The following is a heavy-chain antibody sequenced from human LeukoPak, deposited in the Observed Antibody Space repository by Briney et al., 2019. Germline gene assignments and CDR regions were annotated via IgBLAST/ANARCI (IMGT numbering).Heavy chain of an antibody. Sequence: SETLSLTCTVSGGSISSSSYYWGWIRQPPGKGLEWIGSIYYSGSTYYNPPLKSRVTISVDTSKNQFSLKLSSVTAADTAVYYCASLYSSSSEGDYWGQGTLVTVSS. CDR2: IYYSGST. J-gene: IGHJ4*02. D-gene: IGHD6-6*01. CDR3: ASLYSSSSEGDY. V-gene: IGHV4-39*07. CDR1: GGSISSSSYY.